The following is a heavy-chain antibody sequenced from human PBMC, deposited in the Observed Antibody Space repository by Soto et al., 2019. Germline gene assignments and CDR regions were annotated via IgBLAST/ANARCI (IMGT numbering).Heavy chain of an antibody. CDR3: AREGRWLQSNFDY. CDR1: GVTFSSYA. Sequence: SVKVSCKASGVTFSSYAISWVRQAPGQGLEWMGGIIPIFGTANYAQKFQGRVTITADESTSTAYMELSSLRSEDTAVYYCAREGRWLQSNFDYWGQGTLVTVSS. V-gene: IGHV1-69*13. CDR2: IIPIFGTA. J-gene: IGHJ4*02. D-gene: IGHD5-12*01.